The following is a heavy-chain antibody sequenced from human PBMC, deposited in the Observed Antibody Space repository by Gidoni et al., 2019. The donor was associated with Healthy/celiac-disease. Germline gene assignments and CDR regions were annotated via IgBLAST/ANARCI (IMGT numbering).Heavy chain of an antibody. CDR2: INPNSGGT. V-gene: IGHV1-2*02. Sequence: QVQLVQSGAEVKKPGASVKVSCKASGYTFTGYYMLWVRPAPGQGLEWMGWINPNSGGTNYAQKFQGRVTMTRDTSISTAYMELSRLRSDDTAVYYCARDLRYYYGSGSYREDYYYYYGMDVWGQGTTVTVSS. CDR1: GYTFTGYY. J-gene: IGHJ6*02. CDR3: ARDLRYYYGSGSYREDYYYYYGMDV. D-gene: IGHD3-10*01.